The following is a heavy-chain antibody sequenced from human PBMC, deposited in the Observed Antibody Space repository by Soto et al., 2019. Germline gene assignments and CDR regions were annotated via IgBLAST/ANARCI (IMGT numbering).Heavy chain of an antibody. Sequence: PGGSLRLSCTASGFTFRDYWMHWVRQAPGKGLVWVSQINGDGSTTTYADSVKGRFTISRDNDKNTVYLQMTSLGLEDTALYYCAKDARARGHPLDSWGQGTMVTVYS. CDR2: INGDGSTT. J-gene: IGHJ4*02. CDR1: GFTFRDYW. V-gene: IGHV3-74*01. CDR3: AKDARARGHPLDS.